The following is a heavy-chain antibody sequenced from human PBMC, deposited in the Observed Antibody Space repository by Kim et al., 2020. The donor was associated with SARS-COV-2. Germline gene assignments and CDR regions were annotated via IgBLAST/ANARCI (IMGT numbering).Heavy chain of an antibody. CDR1: GFTFSSYD. CDR3: AREMLLWFGESLGGMDV. J-gene: IGHJ6*02. V-gene: IGHV3-13*01. D-gene: IGHD3-10*01. Sequence: GGSLRLSCAASGFTFSSYDMHWVRQATGKGLEWVSAIGTAGDTYYPGSVKGRFTISRENAKNSLYLQMNSLRAGDTAVYYCAREMLLWFGESLGGMDVWGQGTTVTVSS. CDR2: IGTAGDT.